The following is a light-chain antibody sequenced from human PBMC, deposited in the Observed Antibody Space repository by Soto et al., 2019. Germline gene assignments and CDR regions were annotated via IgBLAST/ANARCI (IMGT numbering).Light chain of an antibody. Sequence: QSVLTQPASVSGSPGQSITISCTGTSSDVGGYHYVSWYQQHPGKAPKLMIYDVSNRPSGVANRFSGSKSGNTASLTISGLQAEDEADYYCSSYTSSRLKVFGGGTHVTVL. CDR1: SSDVGGYHY. CDR2: DVS. V-gene: IGLV2-14*01. CDR3: SSYTSSRLKV. J-gene: IGLJ2*01.